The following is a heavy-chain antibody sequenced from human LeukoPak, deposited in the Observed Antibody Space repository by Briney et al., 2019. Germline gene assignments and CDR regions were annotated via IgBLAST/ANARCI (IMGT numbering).Heavy chain of an antibody. J-gene: IGHJ4*02. CDR3: ARDRGGQQLALGY. CDR1: GFTVSSNY. CDR2: IYSGGST. V-gene: IGHV3-66*01. Sequence: PGGSLRLSCAASGFTVSSNYMSWVRQAPGKGLEWVSVIYSGGSTYYADSVKGRFTISRDNSKNTLYLQMNSLRAEDTAVYYCARDRGGQQLALGYWGQGTLVTVSS. D-gene: IGHD6-13*01.